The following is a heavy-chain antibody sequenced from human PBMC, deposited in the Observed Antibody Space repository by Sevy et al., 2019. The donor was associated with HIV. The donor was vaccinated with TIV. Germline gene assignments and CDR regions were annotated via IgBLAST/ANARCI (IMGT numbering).Heavy chain of an antibody. V-gene: IGHV3-48*01. CDR3: ARGRCSTSCYAFDY. CDR1: GFTFSSYS. CDR2: ISSSGSTI. Sequence: GGSLRLSCAASGFTFSSYSMNWVRQAPGKGLEWVSYISSSGSTIYYADSVKGRFTISRDNAKNSLYLQMNSLRAEDTAVYYCARGRCSTSCYAFDYWGQGTLVTVSS. D-gene: IGHD2-2*01. J-gene: IGHJ4*02.